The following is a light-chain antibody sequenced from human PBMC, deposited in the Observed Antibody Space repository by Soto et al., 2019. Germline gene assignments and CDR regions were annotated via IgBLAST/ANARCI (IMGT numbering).Light chain of an antibody. CDR3: LQHNTFPRT. V-gene: IGKV1-17*03. CDR1: QGIRNY. Sequence: DIQMTQSPSAMSASVGDRVNITCRASQGIRNYLAWFQQEPGKVPKRLIYAASTLQSGVPSRFSGSGSGTEFPLTSSGLQPEDFATYYCLQHNTFPRTFGQGTKLEIK. CDR2: AAS. J-gene: IGKJ1*01.